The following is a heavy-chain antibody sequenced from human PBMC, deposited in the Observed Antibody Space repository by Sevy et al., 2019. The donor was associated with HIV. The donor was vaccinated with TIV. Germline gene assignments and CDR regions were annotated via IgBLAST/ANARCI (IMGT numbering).Heavy chain of an antibody. J-gene: IGHJ4*02. CDR3: ASPLPVYYGSGSEEFDY. Sequence: GGSLRLSCAASGLTFSTYSMNWVRQAPGKGLEWVSYISSSSSTIYYEASVKGRFTISRDNAKNSLNLQMNSLRAEDTAVYYCASPLPVYYGSGSEEFDYWGRGTLVTVSS. CDR1: GLTFSTYS. V-gene: IGHV3-48*01. CDR2: ISSSSSTI. D-gene: IGHD3-10*01.